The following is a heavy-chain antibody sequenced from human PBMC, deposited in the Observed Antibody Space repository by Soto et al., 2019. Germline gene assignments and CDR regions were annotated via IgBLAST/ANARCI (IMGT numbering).Heavy chain of an antibody. Sequence: PGGSLRLSCVASGFTFSNYAMHWVRQAPGKGLGWVAVISSDGSEKYYLDSVGDRFTISRDNSKNTLYLQMNNLRPEDTAMYYCANSWTTLTTGFDFWGQGALVPVSS. D-gene: IGHD4-17*01. CDR1: GFTFSNYA. V-gene: IGHV3-30*18. CDR3: ANSWTTLTTGFDF. J-gene: IGHJ4*02. CDR2: ISSDGSEK.